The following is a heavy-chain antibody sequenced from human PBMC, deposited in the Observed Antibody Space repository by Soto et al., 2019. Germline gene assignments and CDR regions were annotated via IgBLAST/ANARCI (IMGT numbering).Heavy chain of an antibody. CDR3: ARDATYYDFWSGYPTGNWFDP. CDR2: INPNSGGT. V-gene: IGHV1-2*02. D-gene: IGHD3-3*01. Sequence: ASVKVSCKASGYTFTGYYMHWVRQAPGQGLELMGWINPNSGGTNYAQKFQGRVTMTRDTSISTAYMELSRLRSDDTAVYYCARDATYYDFWSGYPTGNWFDPWGQGTLVTVYS. J-gene: IGHJ5*02. CDR1: GYTFTGYY.